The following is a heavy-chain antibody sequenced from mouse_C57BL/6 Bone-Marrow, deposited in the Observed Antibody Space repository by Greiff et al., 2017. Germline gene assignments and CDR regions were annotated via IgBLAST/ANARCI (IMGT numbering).Heavy chain of an antibody. J-gene: IGHJ1*03. CDR3: TREDYYGHWYYCG. CDR1: GYTFTSYW. V-gene: IGHV1-64*01. CDR2: IHPNSGST. Sequence: QVQLQQPGAELVKPGASVKLSCKASGYTFTSYWMHWVKQRPGQGLEWIGMIHPNSGSTNYNEKFKSKATLSVDKSYSTAYMQRSSLTSEDSAVYDCTREDYYGHWYYCGWGTGATVTFAT. D-gene: IGHD1-1*02.